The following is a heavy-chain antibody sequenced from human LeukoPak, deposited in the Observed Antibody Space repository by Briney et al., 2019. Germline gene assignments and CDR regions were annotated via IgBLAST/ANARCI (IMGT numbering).Heavy chain of an antibody. J-gene: IGHJ4*02. V-gene: IGHV3-64*01. Sequence: GGSLRLSGAASGFTFSIYGMVWVRQAPGKGLEYVSGITSNGGTTYDGNSVKGRFTISRDNSKDSLYLQMGSLRTEDMAVYYCARGIRWASDYWGQGSLVTVAS. D-gene: IGHD4-23*01. CDR2: ITSNGGTT. CDR1: GFTFSIYG. CDR3: ARGIRWASDY.